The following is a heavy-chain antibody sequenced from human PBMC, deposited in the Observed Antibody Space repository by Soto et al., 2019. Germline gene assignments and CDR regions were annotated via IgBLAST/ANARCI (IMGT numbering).Heavy chain of an antibody. J-gene: IGHJ4*02. D-gene: IGHD3-3*01. CDR1: GFTFSSCA. CDR2: ISYDGSNK. CDR3: ARDKRDLRFLEWSYYFDY. V-gene: IGHV3-30-3*01. Sequence: QVPLVESGGGVVQPGRSLRLSCAASGFTFSSCAMHWVRQAPGKGLEWVALISYDGSNKYYADSVKGRFTISRDNSENTLYLQMNSLRAEDTAVYYCARDKRDLRFLEWSYYFDYWGQGTLVTVSS.